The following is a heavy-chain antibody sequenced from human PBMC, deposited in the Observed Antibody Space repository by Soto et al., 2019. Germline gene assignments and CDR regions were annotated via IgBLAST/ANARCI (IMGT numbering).Heavy chain of an antibody. J-gene: IGHJ4*02. V-gene: IGHV3-23*01. Sequence: EVQLLESGGGLVQPGGSLRLSCAASGSTFSSYVMGWVRQAPGKGLEWVSVISTSGTDTYYADSVKGRFIISRDNSKNTLYLQMNSLGAEDTAVYYCAKQHGYADYWGQGTLVTVSS. CDR1: GSTFSSYV. D-gene: IGHD5-18*01. CDR2: ISTSGTDT. CDR3: AKQHGYADY.